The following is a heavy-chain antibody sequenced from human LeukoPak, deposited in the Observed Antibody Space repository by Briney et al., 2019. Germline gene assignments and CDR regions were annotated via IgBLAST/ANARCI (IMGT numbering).Heavy chain of an antibody. J-gene: IGHJ4*02. D-gene: IGHD3-22*01. Sequence: GASVTVSCKPSGYTFTTYAMNWVRQAPGQGLEWMGWINTNTGNPTYAQGFTGRFVFSLDTSVSTAYLQICSLKAEDTAVYYCARDRSFSRVWGEITYYYDSSGYAPFDYWGQGTLVTVSS. V-gene: IGHV7-4-1*01. CDR3: ARDRSFSRVWGEITYYYDSSGYAPFDY. CDR1: GYTFTTYA. CDR2: INTNTGNP.